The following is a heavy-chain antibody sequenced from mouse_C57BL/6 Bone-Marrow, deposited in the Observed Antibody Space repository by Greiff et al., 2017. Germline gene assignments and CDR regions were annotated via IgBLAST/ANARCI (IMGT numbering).Heavy chain of an antibody. V-gene: IGHV1-64*01. J-gene: IGHJ2*01. CDR2: IHPNSGST. CDR1: GYTFTSYW. CDR3: ARSITTVVADY. D-gene: IGHD1-1*01. Sequence: QVQLQQPGAELVKPGASVKLSCKASGYTFTSYWMHWVKQRPGPGLEWIGMIHPNSGSTNYNEKFKSKATLTVDKSSSTAYMQLSSLTSEDSAVYYCARSITTVVADYWGQGTTLTVSS.